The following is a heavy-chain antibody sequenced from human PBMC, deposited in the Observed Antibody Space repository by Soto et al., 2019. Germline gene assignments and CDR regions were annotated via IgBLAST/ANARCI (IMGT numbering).Heavy chain of an antibody. V-gene: IGHV4-34*01. CDR2: INHTGST. J-gene: IGHJ6*02. CDR3: AYGSGSAYYCYGMDV. D-gene: IGHD3-10*01. Sequence: QVQLQQWGAGLLKPSETLSLTCAVYGGSFSAYYWSWIRQPTGKGLEWIGEINHTGSTNYNPSLKSRVTISVDTSKNQFSLKLSSVTAADTAVYYCAYGSGSAYYCYGMDVWGQGTTVTVSS. CDR1: GGSFSAYY.